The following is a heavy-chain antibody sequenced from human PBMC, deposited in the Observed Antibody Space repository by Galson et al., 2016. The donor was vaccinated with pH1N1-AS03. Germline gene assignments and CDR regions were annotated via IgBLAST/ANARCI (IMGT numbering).Heavy chain of an antibody. J-gene: IGHJ4*02. D-gene: IGHD3-16*01. V-gene: IGHV3-11*03. CDR2: ISASGGDT. Sequence: SLRLSCAASGFTFSDYYMSWIRQAPGKGLEWISYISASGGDTYYADSVKGRFTISRDNSRNTLYLQMNSLRAEDAAIYYCARRSPWESYYFDYWGQGTLVTVSS. CDR1: GFTFSDYY. CDR3: ARRSPWESYYFDY.